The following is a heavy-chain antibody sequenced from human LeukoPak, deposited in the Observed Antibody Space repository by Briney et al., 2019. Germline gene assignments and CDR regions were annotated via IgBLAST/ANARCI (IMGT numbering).Heavy chain of an antibody. D-gene: IGHD5-18*01. CDR3: AVKYSYGRNWFDP. V-gene: IGHV1-46*01. Sequence: ASVKVSCKASGYTFTSYYMHWVRQAPGQGLEWMGIINPSGGSTSYAQKFQGRVTMTRNTSISTAYMELSSLRSEDTAVYYCAVKYSYGRNWFDPWGQGTLVTVSS. CDR1: GYTFTSYY. CDR2: INPSGGST. J-gene: IGHJ5*02.